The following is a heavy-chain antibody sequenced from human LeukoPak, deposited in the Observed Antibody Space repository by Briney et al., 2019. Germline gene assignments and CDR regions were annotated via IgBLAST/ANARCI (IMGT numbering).Heavy chain of an antibody. CDR3: ARGDDILTGYRSVTFGY. J-gene: IGHJ4*02. D-gene: IGHD3-9*01. CDR2: IYYSGST. Sequence: SETLSLTCTVSGGSISSYYWSWIRQPPGKGPEWIGYIYYSGSTNYNPSLKSRVTISVDTSKNQFSLKLSSVTAADTAVYYCARGDDILTGYRSVTFGYWGQGTLVTVSS. CDR1: GGSISSYY. V-gene: IGHV4-59*08.